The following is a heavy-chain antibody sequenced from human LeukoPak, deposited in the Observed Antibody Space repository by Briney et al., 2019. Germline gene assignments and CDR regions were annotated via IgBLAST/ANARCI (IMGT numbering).Heavy chain of an antibody. D-gene: IGHD6-6*01. J-gene: IGHJ6*02. Sequence: ASVKVSCKASGYIFTGYYIHWVRQAPGQGLEWMGWISAYNGNTNYAQKLQGRVTMTTDTSTSTAYMELRSLRSDDTAVYYCARVVRSPRGYYGMDVWGQGTTVTVSS. CDR3: ARVVRSPRGYYGMDV. V-gene: IGHV1-18*04. CDR1: GYIFTGYY. CDR2: ISAYNGNT.